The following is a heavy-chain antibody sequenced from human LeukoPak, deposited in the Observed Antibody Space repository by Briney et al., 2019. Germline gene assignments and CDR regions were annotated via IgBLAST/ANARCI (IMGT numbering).Heavy chain of an antibody. Sequence: GASVKVSCKASGYTFTSYAMNWVRQAPGQGLEWMGWINTNTGNPTYAQGFTGRFVFSLDTSVSTAYLQISSLKAEDTAVYYCAREGFVAAAGKRYYYYYMDVWGKGTTVTVSS. CDR3: AREGFVAAAGKRYYYYYMDV. CDR1: GYTFTSYA. V-gene: IGHV7-4-1*02. J-gene: IGHJ6*03. CDR2: INTNTGNP. D-gene: IGHD6-13*01.